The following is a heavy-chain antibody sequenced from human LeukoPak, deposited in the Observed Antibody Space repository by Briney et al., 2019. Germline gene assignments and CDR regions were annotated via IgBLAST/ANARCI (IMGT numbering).Heavy chain of an antibody. V-gene: IGHV1-18*01. J-gene: IGHJ4*02. D-gene: IGHD1-14*01. CDR1: GYTFTSYG. CDR2: ISAYNGNT. Sequence: ASVTVSCKASGYTFTSYGISWVRQAPGQGLEWMGWISAYNGNTNYAQKLQGRVTITTDTSTSTAYMELRSLRSDDTAVYYCARDLPVAGTMPTDYWGQGTLVTVSS. CDR3: ARDLPVAGTMPTDY.